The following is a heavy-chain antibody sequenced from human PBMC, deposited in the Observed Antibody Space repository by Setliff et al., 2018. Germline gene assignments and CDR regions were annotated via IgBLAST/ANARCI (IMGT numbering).Heavy chain of an antibody. Sequence: ASVKVSCKASGGTFSSYAISWVRQAPGQGLEWMGGIIPIFGTANYAQKFQGRVTMTTDTSTRTAYMELRSLRSDDTAAYYCARVFFGVNDGLYHYFNMDIWGKGTTVTVSS. CDR1: GGTFSSYA. CDR2: IIPIFGTA. V-gene: IGHV1-69*05. J-gene: IGHJ6*03. CDR3: ARVFFGVNDGLYHYFNMDI. D-gene: IGHD3-10*01.